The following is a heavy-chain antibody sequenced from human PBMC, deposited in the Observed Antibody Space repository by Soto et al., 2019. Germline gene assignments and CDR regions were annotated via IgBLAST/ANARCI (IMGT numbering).Heavy chain of an antibody. CDR1: GGSISSSSYY. V-gene: IGHV4-39*01. CDR2: IYYSGST. CDR3: ARHHSLRGYSVYADY. J-gene: IGHJ4*02. D-gene: IGHD5-12*01. Sequence: QLQLQESGPGLVKPSETLSLTCTVSGGSISSSSYYWGWIRQPPGKVLEWIGSIYYSGSTYYNPSLKSRVTISVDTFKNQFSLKLSSVTAADTAVYYCARHHSLRGYSVYADYWGQGTLVTVSS.